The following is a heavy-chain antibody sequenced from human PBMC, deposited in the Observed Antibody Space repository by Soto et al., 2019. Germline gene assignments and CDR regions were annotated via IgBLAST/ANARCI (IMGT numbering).Heavy chain of an antibody. CDR2: ISSSSSYI. J-gene: IGHJ6*02. V-gene: IGHV3-21*01. CDR1: GFTFSSYS. D-gene: IGHD3-16*02. CDR3: AAIPLRLGELSDSGTPSYYYYGMDV. Sequence: KPGGSLRLSCAASGFTFSSYSMNWVRQAPGKGLEWVSSISSSSSYIYYADSVKGRFTISRDNAKNSLYLQMNSLRAEDTAVYYCAAIPLRLGELSDSGTPSYYYYGMDVWGQGTTVTVSS.